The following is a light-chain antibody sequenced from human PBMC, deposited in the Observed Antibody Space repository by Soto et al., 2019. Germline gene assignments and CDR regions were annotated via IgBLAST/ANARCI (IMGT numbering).Light chain of an antibody. CDR3: QQYGAFPHT. CDR2: GAS. CDR1: QSVRSNY. V-gene: IGKV3-20*01. J-gene: IGKJ4*01. Sequence: EIVMTQSPATLSVSPGERAALSCRASQSVRSNYLAWYQQKPGQAPRLLIYGASTRATGIPDNFSGSGSGTDFILTISRLETDDFAVYFCQQYGAFPHTFGGGTKGDIK.